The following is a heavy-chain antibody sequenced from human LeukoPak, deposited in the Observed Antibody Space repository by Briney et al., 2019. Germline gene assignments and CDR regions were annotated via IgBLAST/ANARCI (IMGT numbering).Heavy chain of an antibody. CDR1: GGSISSGDYY. CDR3: AREESGTSSFDY. CDR2: IYYSGST. Sequence: SETLSLPCTVSGGSISSGDYYWSWIRQPPGKGLGWIGYIYYSGSTYYNPSLKSRVTISVDTSKNQFSLKLSSVTAADTAVYYCAREESGTSSFDYWGQGALVTVS. V-gene: IGHV4-30-4*01. D-gene: IGHD1-26*01. J-gene: IGHJ4*02.